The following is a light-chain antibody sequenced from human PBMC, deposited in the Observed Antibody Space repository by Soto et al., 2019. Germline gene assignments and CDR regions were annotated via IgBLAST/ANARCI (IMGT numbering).Light chain of an antibody. CDR3: QQSYTAPYT. CDR2: GAS. V-gene: IGKV1-39*01. CDR1: RSISNY. J-gene: IGKJ3*01. Sequence: DIQMTQSPSSLSASVGDAVSLTCRASRSISNYLNWYQQKPGRAPKLLISGASSLQRGVPSRFSGSGSGTTFTLTITRLQPDDFASYFCQQSYTAPYTFGPGTKVEIK.